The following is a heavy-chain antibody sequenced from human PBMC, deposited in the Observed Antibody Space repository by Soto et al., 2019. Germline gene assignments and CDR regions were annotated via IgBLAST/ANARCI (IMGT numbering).Heavy chain of an antibody. D-gene: IGHD6-13*01. CDR3: ARGPSTSSWYHGHKYYFDY. CDR1: GFTFSSYA. J-gene: IGHJ4*02. V-gene: IGHV3-30-3*01. Sequence: QVQLVESGGGVVQPGRSLRLSCAASGFTFSSYAMHWVRQAPGKGLEWVAVISYDGSNKYYADSVKGRFTISRDNSKNTLYLQMNSLRAEDTAVYYCARGPSTSSWYHGHKYYFDYWGQGTLVIVSS. CDR2: ISYDGSNK.